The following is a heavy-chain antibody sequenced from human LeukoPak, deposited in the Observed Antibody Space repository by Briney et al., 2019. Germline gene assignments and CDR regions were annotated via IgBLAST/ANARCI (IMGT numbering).Heavy chain of an antibody. Sequence: PGRSLRLSCAASGFTFDDYAMHWVRQAPGKGLEWVSGISWNSGSIGYADSVKGRFTISRDNAKNSLYLQMNSLRAEDMALYYCAKVGWFGEIDYWGQGTLVTVSS. CDR2: ISWNSGSI. CDR3: AKVGWFGEIDY. V-gene: IGHV3-9*03. D-gene: IGHD3-10*01. J-gene: IGHJ4*02. CDR1: GFTFDDYA.